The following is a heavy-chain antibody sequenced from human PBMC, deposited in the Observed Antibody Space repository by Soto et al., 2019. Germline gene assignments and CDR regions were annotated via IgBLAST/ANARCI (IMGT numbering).Heavy chain of an antibody. CDR2: ISSSSSYI. V-gene: IGHV3-21*01. Sequence: GGSLRLSCAASGFTFSSYSMNWVRQAPGKGLEWVSSISSSSSYINYADSVKGRFTISRDNAKNSLYLQMNSLRAEDTAVYYCARDRAGYYGMDVWGQGTTVTVSS. CDR1: GFTFSSYS. J-gene: IGHJ6*02. CDR3: ARDRAGYYGMDV. D-gene: IGHD3-10*01.